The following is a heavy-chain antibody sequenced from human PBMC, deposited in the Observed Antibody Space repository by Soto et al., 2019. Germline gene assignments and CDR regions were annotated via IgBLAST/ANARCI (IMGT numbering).Heavy chain of an antibody. Sequence: GGSLRLSCVASEFSFSTSGMHWVRQAPGKGLEWVAVVSYDRSSKFYADSVKGRFTISSDDSKNTLYLQMDSLRVEDSAVYYCVKGERSRHSSMFDYWGHGTRVTVSS. V-gene: IGHV3-30*18. J-gene: IGHJ4*01. CDR2: VSYDRSSK. D-gene: IGHD3-16*01. CDR1: EFSFSTSG. CDR3: VKGERSRHSSMFDY.